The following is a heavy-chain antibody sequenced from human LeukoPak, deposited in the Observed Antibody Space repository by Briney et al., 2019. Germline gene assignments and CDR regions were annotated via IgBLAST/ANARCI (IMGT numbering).Heavy chain of an antibody. V-gene: IGHV3-66*01. Sequence: GGSLRLSCAVSGFTVSSNYMSWARQAPGKGLEWVSIIYSGSRTDYADSVKGRFTISRDNSKDRLHLQMNSLRPEDTAVYYCARVDSGRFYFDYWGQGTLVTVSS. J-gene: IGHJ4*02. CDR3: ARVDSGRFYFDY. CDR2: IYSGSRT. CDR1: GFTVSSNY. D-gene: IGHD6-19*01.